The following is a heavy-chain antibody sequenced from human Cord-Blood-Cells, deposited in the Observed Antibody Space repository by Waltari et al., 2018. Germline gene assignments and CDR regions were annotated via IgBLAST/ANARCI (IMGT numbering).Heavy chain of an antibody. CDR1: GYTFTSYY. D-gene: IGHD3-22*01. Sequence: QVQLVQSGAEVKKPGASVKVSCKASGYTFTSYYMHWVRQAPGQGLEWMGISNPSGGSTSYAQKFQGRVTMTRDTSTSTVYMELSSLRSEDTAVYYCARVGDYDSSGHYAFDIWGQGTMVTVSS. CDR3: ARVGDYDSSGHYAFDI. J-gene: IGHJ3*02. V-gene: IGHV1-46*01. CDR2: SNPSGGST.